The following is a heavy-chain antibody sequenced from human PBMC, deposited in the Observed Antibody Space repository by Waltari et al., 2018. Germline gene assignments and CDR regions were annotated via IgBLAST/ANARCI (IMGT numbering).Heavy chain of an antibody. J-gene: IGHJ5*02. CDR2: ISTSGST. Sequence: QVQLQESGPGLVKPSETLSLTCTVSGGSISSYYWSWIRQPAGKGLAWIGRISTSGSTNYNPSLKRRVTMSVDTSKNQFSLKLSSVTAADTAVYYCARGALSYCSSTSCWFDPWGQGTLVTVSS. V-gene: IGHV4-4*07. D-gene: IGHD2-2*01. CDR3: ARGALSYCSSTSCWFDP. CDR1: GGSISSYY.